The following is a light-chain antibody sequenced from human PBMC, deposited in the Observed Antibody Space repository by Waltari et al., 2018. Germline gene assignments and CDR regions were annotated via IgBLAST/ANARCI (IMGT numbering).Light chain of an antibody. V-gene: IGKV1-33*01. CDR3: QQYDNLPLT. Sequence: DTQMTQSPSSLSASVGDRVTITCQASQDISHFLNWYQQNPGTAPKLLITDASTLQTGVPSRFSGNRSGTQFAFTVNGLQSEDVATYFCQQYDNLPLTFGGGSKV. CDR1: QDISHF. CDR2: DAS. J-gene: IGKJ4*01.